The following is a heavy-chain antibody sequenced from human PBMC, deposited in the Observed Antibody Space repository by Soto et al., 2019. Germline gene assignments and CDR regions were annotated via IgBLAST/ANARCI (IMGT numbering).Heavy chain of an antibody. D-gene: IGHD6-6*01. J-gene: IGHJ6*02. CDR2: IYYSGST. CDR3: ARLPRQYSSPALGYGMDV. CDR1: GGSISSSSYY. V-gene: IGHV4-39*01. Sequence: QLQLQESGPGLVKPSETLSLTCTVSGGSISSSSYYWGWIRQPPGKGLEWIGSIYYSGSTYYNPSLKSRVPISVDTSKHQFSLKLSSVTAADTAVYYCARLPRQYSSPALGYGMDVWGQGTTVTVSS.